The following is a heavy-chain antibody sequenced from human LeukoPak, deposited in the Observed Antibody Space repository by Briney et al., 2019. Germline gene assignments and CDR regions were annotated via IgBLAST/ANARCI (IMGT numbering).Heavy chain of an antibody. J-gene: IGHJ3*02. V-gene: IGHV3-48*01. D-gene: IGHD6-19*01. CDR1: GFTFSSYS. Sequence: GGSLRLSCAASGFTFSSYSMNWVRQAPGKGLEWLSYISPSGENKLYADSVKGRFSISRDNAKNSVYLQMDSLRAEDTSVYYCASRRSGWPNDAFDIWGQGTMVTVTS. CDR3: ASRRSGWPNDAFDI. CDR2: ISPSGENK.